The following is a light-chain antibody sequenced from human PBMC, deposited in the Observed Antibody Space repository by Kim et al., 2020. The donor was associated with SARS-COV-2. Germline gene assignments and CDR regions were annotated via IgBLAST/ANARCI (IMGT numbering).Light chain of an antibody. V-gene: IGKV3-11*01. CDR2: DAS. Sequence: PATLSLSPGESATLSCRASQSVSSYLAWYQQKPGQAPRLLIYDASNRATGIPARFSGSGSGTDFTLTISSLEPEDFAVYYCQQRQTFGQGTKLEI. CDR1: QSVSSY. CDR3: QQRQT. J-gene: IGKJ2*01.